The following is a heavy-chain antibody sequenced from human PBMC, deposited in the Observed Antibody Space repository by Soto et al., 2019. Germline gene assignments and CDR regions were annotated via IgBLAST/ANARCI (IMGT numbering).Heavy chain of an antibody. Sequence: GESLKISCKGSGYSFTSYWISWVRQMPGKGLEWMGRIDPSDSYTNYSPSFQGHVTISADKSISTAYLQWSSLKASDTAMYYCATSETDYYDSSGSCFDPWGQGTRVTVSS. J-gene: IGHJ5*02. CDR2: IDPSDSYT. CDR1: GYSFTSYW. CDR3: ATSETDYYDSSGSCFDP. V-gene: IGHV5-10-1*01. D-gene: IGHD3-22*01.